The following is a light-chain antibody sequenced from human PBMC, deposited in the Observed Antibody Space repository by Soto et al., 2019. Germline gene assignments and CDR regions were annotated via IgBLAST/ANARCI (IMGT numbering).Light chain of an antibody. CDR3: QQSYSTPIT. CDR2: LGS. J-gene: IGKJ5*01. V-gene: IGKV2-28*01. CDR1: QSLLHSKGYNY. Sequence: DIVMTQSPLSLPVTPGEPASISCRSSQSLLHSKGYNYLDWYLQKPGQSPQLLIYLGSNRASGVPDRFSGSGSGTDFTLTISSLQPEDFATYYCQQSYSTPITFGEGTRLEIK.